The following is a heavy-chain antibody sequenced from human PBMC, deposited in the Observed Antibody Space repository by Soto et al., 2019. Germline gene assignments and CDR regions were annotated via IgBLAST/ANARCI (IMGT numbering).Heavy chain of an antibody. CDR3: AKGGAIVAAGTRVYLYNAMDV. D-gene: IGHD1-26*01. J-gene: IGHJ6*02. Sequence: QVQLVQSGAEVKKAGSSVKVSCKVSGGTFSSYFINWVRQAPGQGLEWVGGIIPVFGTGSYAEKFQGRVTITADESTSTAYMELSRLRSDDTAEYYCAKGGAIVAAGTRVYLYNAMDVWGQGTTVTVSS. CDR2: IIPVFGTG. CDR1: GGTFSSYF. V-gene: IGHV1-69*01.